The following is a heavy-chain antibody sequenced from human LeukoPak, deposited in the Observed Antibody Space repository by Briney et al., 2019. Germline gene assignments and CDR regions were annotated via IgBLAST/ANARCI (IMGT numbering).Heavy chain of an antibody. D-gene: IGHD2-2*03. CDR2: ISSSGSNI. CDR3: AKGESIGYRAVDY. V-gene: IGHV3-11*01. J-gene: IGHJ4*02. CDR1: GFTFSDYY. Sequence: PGGSLRLSCAASGFTFSDYYMSWIRQAPGKGLEWVSYISSSGSNIYYADSVKGRFTTSRDNAKNSLYLQMNSLRAEDTAVYYCAKGESIGYRAVDYWGQGSLVTVSS.